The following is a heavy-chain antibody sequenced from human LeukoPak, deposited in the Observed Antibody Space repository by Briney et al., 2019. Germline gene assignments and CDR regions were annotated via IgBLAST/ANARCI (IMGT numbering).Heavy chain of an antibody. CDR3: ARLFYYTDGSALDY. CDR1: GGSISSGDYY. V-gene: IGHV4-30-4*01. CDR2: IYYSGST. Sequence: SETLSLTCTVSGGSISSGDYYRSWIRQPPGKGLEWIGYIYYSGSTYYNPSLKSRVTISGDTSKNQFSLKLSSATAADTAVYYCARLFYYTDGSALDYWGQGALVTVSS. D-gene: IGHD3-22*01. J-gene: IGHJ4*02.